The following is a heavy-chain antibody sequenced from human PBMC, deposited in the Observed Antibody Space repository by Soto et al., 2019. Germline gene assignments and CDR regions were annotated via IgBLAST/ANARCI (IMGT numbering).Heavy chain of an antibody. Sequence: QVQLVQSGAEVKKPGSSVKVSCKASGGTFSSYAISWVRKAPGQGLELMGGIIPIFGTANYAQKFPGRVTITGGESTSTAYMELSSLRSYDTAVYYCARDLGYCSSTGCYGGPYDWFAPWGQGTLVTVSS. D-gene: IGHD2-2*01. J-gene: IGHJ5*02. CDR2: IIPIFGTA. V-gene: IGHV1-69*01. CDR1: GGTFSSYA. CDR3: ARDLGYCSSTGCYGGPYDWFAP.